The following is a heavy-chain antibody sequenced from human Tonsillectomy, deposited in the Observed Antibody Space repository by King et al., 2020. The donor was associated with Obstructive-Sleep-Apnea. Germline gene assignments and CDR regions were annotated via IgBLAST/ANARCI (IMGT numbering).Heavy chain of an antibody. CDR3: ATGASSLYGSGSYHGWKF. V-gene: IGHV1-24*01. D-gene: IGHD3-10*01. Sequence: QLVQSGAEVKKPGASVKVSCKVSGYTLSELSMHWVRQTPGQGLEWMGGFAPEDGETLYAQNFRGRVTMTEDTSTDTASMELSSLRSEDTAVYFCATGASSLYGSGSYHGWKFWGQGTLVTVSS. CDR2: FAPEDGET. CDR1: GYTLSELS. J-gene: IGHJ4*02.